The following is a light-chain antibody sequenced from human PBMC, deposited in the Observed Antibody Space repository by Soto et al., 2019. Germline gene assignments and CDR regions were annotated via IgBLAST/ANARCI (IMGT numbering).Light chain of an antibody. CDR2: DAS. CDR3: PQRSNWPFT. V-gene: IGKV3-11*01. CDR1: QSVSSY. J-gene: IGKJ4*01. Sequence: EIVLTQSPATLSLSPGERATLSCRASQSVSSYLAWYQQKPGQAPRLLIYDASNTATGIPARFSGSGSGTDFTLTISSLEPEDFAVYYCPQRSNWPFTFGGGTKVEIK.